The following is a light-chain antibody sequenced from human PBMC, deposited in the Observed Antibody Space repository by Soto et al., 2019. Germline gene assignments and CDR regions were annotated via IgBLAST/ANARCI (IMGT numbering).Light chain of an antibody. J-gene: IGKJ5*01. CDR3: RQYNTYPIT. Sequence: DIQLTQSPSSLSASVGDRITITCRASQGINKDLAWVQQKPGKAPKSLIYAASSLQSGVPSRFSGSGFGTEFTLTISTLQPEDFATYYCRQYNTYPITFGQGTRLEIK. V-gene: IGKV1-16*01. CDR2: AAS. CDR1: QGINKD.